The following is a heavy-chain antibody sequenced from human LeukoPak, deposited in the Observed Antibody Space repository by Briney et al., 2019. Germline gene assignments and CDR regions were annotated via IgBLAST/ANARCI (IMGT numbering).Heavy chain of an antibody. J-gene: IGHJ4*02. CDR3: ARDFRSTVPY. CDR2: ISSSSSYI. Sequence: GGSLRLSCAASGFTFSSYSMNWVRQAPGKGLEWVSSISSSSSYIYYADSVKGRFTISRDNSKNTLYLQMNSLRAEDTAVYYCARDFRSTVPYWGQGTLVTVSS. CDR1: GFTFSSYS. V-gene: IGHV3-21*01. D-gene: IGHD4-17*01.